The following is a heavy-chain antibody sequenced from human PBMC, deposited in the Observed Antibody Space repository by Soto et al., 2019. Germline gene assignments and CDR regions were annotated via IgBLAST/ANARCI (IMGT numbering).Heavy chain of an antibody. CDR1: GFTFSDYY. CDR3: ARARIQLWSFLDY. V-gene: IGHV3-11*06. D-gene: IGHD5-18*01. J-gene: IGHJ4*02. Sequence: AGGSLRLSCAASGFTFSDYYMSWIRQAPGKGLEWVSYISSSSSYTNYADSVKGRFTISRDNAKNSLYLQMNSLRAEDTAVYYCARARIQLWSFLDYWGQGTLVTVSS. CDR2: ISSSSSYT.